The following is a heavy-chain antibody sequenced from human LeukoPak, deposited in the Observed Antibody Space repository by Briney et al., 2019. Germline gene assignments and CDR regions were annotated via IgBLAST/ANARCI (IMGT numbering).Heavy chain of an antibody. D-gene: IGHD1-1*01. V-gene: IGHV4-39*07. Sequence: SETLSLTCTVSGGSISSSSYYWGWIRQPPGKGLEWIGSIYYSGSTYYNPSLKSRVTISVDTSKNQFSLKLSSVTAADTAVYYCARVPQQLELPYGAFDIWGQGTMVTVSS. CDR1: GGSISSSSYY. CDR3: ARVPQQLELPYGAFDI. CDR2: IYYSGST. J-gene: IGHJ3*02.